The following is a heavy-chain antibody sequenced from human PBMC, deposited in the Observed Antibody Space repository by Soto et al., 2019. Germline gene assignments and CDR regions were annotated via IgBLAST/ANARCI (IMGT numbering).Heavy chain of an antibody. Sequence: GASVKVSCKASGYTFTSYAMHWVRQAPGQRLEWMGWINAGNGNTKYSQKFQGRVTITRDTSASTAYMELSGLRSEDTAVYYCATEGYSYGYGTIDYWGQGTLVTVSS. V-gene: IGHV1-3*01. CDR3: ATEGYSYGYGTIDY. D-gene: IGHD5-18*01. CDR1: GYTFTSYA. CDR2: INAGNGNT. J-gene: IGHJ4*02.